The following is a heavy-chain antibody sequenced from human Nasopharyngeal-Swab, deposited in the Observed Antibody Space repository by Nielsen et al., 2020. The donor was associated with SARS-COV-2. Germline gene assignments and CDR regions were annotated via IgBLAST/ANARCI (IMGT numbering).Heavy chain of an antibody. CDR3: ARDDGAIDY. V-gene: IGHV3-30-3*01. CDR2: ISYDGSNK. J-gene: IGHJ4*02. CDR1: GFTFSSYA. Sequence: GESLKISCAASGFTFSSYAMHWVRQAPGKGLEWVAVISYDGSNKYYADSVKGRFTISRDNSKNTLYLQMNSLRAEDTAVYYCARDDGAIDYWGQGTLVTVSS. D-gene: IGHD4/OR15-4a*01.